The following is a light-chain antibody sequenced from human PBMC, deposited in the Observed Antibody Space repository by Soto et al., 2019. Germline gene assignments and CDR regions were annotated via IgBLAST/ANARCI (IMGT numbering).Light chain of an antibody. Sequence: DIPMTQSSSTLSASEGDRVTISCRASQSVSIWLAWYQQKPGRAPKLLIYKSSILESGVPSRFSGSGSGTEFTLTISSLQPDDFATYYCQQFNTSPWTFGQGTKVEIK. CDR2: KSS. CDR3: QQFNTSPWT. CDR1: QSVSIW. V-gene: IGKV1-5*03. J-gene: IGKJ1*01.